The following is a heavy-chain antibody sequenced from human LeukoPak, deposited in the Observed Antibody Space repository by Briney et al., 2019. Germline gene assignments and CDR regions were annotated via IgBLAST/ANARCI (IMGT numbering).Heavy chain of an antibody. J-gene: IGHJ6*02. D-gene: IGHD7-27*01. V-gene: IGHV3-23*01. CDR1: GFTFSTYG. CDR3: AKPGVPSAYYYYGMDV. Sequence: PGRSLRLSCAASGFTFSTYGMHWVRQAPGKGLEWVSAISGSGGSTYYADSVKGRFTISRDNSKNTLYLQMNSLRAEDTAVYYCAKPGVPSAYYYYGMDVWGQGTTVTVSS. CDR2: ISGSGGST.